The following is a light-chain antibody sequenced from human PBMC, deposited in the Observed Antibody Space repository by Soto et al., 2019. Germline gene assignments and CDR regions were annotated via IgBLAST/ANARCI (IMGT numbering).Light chain of an antibody. CDR3: SSDAGSNNLV. V-gene: IGLV2-8*01. CDR1: SSDVGGYNY. CDR2: EVS. Sequence: QSALTQPPSASGSPGQSVTISCTGTSSDVGGYNYVSWYQQHPGKAPKLMIYEVSKRPSGVTDRFSGSKSGNTASLTVSGLQAEDEADYCCSSDAGSNNLVFGTGTKLTVL. J-gene: IGLJ1*01.